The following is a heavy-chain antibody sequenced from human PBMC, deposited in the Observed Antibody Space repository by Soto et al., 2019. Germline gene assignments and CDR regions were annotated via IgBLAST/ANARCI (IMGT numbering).Heavy chain of an antibody. CDR2: IYYSGST. D-gene: IGHD6-19*01. Sequence: SETLSLTCTVSGGSISSSSYYWGWIRQPPGKGLEWIGSIYYSGSTYYNQSLKIRVPLSLATSKTKFSLKLSSVTAADTAVYYCARHAVNSSGFTDYWGQGTLVTVSS. CDR1: GGSISSSSYY. CDR3: ARHAVNSSGFTDY. V-gene: IGHV4-39*01. J-gene: IGHJ4*02.